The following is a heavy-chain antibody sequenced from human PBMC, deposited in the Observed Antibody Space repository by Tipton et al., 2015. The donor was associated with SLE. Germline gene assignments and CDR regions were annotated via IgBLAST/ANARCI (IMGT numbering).Heavy chain of an antibody. J-gene: IGHJ6*03. CDR1: GYSFTSYY. V-gene: IGHV1-46*01. CDR3: ARGDYYYYYMDV. Sequence: QLVQSGPEVKKSGASVKASCKASGYSFTSYYIHWVRQAPGQGLEWMGIIHPSGGSASYAQEIQGRVTMTRDTSTGTVCMELSSLRSEDTAVYYCARGDYYYYYMDVWGKGTTVTVSS. CDR2: IHPSGGSA.